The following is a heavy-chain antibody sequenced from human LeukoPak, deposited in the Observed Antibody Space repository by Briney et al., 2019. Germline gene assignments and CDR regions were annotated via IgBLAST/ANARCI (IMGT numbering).Heavy chain of an antibody. J-gene: IGHJ5*02. Sequence: PGGSLRLSCAASGFTFSNYWMTWVRQAPGKGLEWVANIKQDGSQKYYVDSVKGRFTISRDNAKNSLYLQMNSLRAEDTAVYYCARSQVVGAVYNWFDPWGQGTLVTVSS. CDR3: ARSQVVGAVYNWFDP. CDR2: IKQDGSQK. CDR1: GFTFSNYW. V-gene: IGHV3-7*01. D-gene: IGHD1-26*01.